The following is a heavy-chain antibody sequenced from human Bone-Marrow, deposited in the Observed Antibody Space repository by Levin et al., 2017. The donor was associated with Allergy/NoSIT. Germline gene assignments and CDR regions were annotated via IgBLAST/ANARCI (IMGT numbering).Heavy chain of an antibody. CDR2: IWYDGSNK. V-gene: IGHV3-33*01. D-gene: IGHD3-9*01. CDR3: ARVTGTFLAGAFDL. J-gene: IGHJ3*01. CDR1: GFTFSSFG. Sequence: GGSLRLSCAASGFTFSSFGMHWVRQAPGKGLEWVSVIWYDGSNKHYVDSVKGRFTISRDNSKKTLYLQMNSLRAEDTAVYFCARVTGTFLAGAFDLWGQGTMVAVSS.